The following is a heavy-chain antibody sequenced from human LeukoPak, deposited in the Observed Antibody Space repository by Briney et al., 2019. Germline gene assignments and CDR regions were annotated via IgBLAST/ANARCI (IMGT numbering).Heavy chain of an antibody. CDR1: GGSTSSYY. CDR3: ASGRSGSYSPFDY. Sequence: SETLSLTCTVSGGSTSSYYWSWIRQPPGKGLEWIGYIYYSGSTNYNPSLKSRVTISVDTSKNQFSLKLSSVTAADTAVYYCASGRSGSYSPFDYWGQGTLVTVSS. CDR2: IYYSGST. D-gene: IGHD1-26*01. V-gene: IGHV4-59*12. J-gene: IGHJ4*02.